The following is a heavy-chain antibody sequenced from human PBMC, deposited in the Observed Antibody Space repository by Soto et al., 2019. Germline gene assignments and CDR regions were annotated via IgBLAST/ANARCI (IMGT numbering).Heavy chain of an antibody. V-gene: IGHV4-59*03. CDR1: GASLSSDY. Sequence: SETLSLTCTVSGASLSSDYWSWILQSPGKGLEWIGYIYHMGGTDYNPSLKSRVTISIDKSKNQFSLTLRSVTAADTAVYFCAMVTDKSGFNRLDPWAQAIQVILSS. CDR3: AMVTDKSGFNRLDP. CDR2: IYHMGGT. D-gene: IGHD5-18*01. J-gene: IGHJ5*02.